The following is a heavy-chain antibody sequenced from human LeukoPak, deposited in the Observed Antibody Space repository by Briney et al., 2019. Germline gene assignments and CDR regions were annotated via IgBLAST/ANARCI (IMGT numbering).Heavy chain of an antibody. CDR3: ARAPAYDTAMGRYYFDY. V-gene: IGHV4-34*01. Sequence: QPLETLSLTCAVYGGSFSGYYWRWLRQPQGKGMEWLGEINHSGSTNYNPSLKRRVTISVDTSKNQFSLKLSSVTAADTAVYYCARAPAYDTAMGRYYFDYWGQGTLVTVSS. CDR1: GGSFSGYY. J-gene: IGHJ4*02. D-gene: IGHD5-18*01. CDR2: INHSGST.